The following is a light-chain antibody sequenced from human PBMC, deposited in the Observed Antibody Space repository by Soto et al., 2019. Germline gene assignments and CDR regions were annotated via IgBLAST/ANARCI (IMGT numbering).Light chain of an antibody. CDR2: SNN. Sequence: QSVLTQPPSASGTPGQRVTISCSGRSSNIGSNYVYWYQQLPGTAPKLLIYSNNQRPSGVPDRFSGSKSGTSASLAISGLQSEDEADYYCAAWDDSLEVVFGGGTQLTVL. V-gene: IGLV1-47*02. CDR1: SSNIGSNY. J-gene: IGLJ2*01. CDR3: AAWDDSLEVV.